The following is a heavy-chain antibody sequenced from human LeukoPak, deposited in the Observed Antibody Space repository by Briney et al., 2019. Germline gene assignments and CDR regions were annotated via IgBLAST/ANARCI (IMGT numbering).Heavy chain of an antibody. Sequence: ASVKVSCKASGYTFTSYGITWVRQAPGQGLEWMGRISSYNGNTNYAQKVQGRVTMTTDTSTSKAYMELRSLRSDDTAVYYCARDGGNYFFDYWGQGTLVTVSS. CDR2: ISSYNGNT. V-gene: IGHV1-18*01. J-gene: IGHJ4*02. D-gene: IGHD1-7*01. CDR3: ARDGGNYFFDY. CDR1: GYTFTSYG.